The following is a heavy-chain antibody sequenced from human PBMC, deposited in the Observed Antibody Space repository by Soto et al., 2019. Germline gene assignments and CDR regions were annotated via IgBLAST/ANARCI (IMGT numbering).Heavy chain of an antibody. Sequence: SETLSLTCTVPGDPISSYFWTWIRQSPGKGLEWIGYISYSGSTNYNPPLKSRVTISIDTSKNQFSLMLESVTAADTAVYYCARGVGARSSNFDYWGQGLLVTVSS. D-gene: IGHD1-26*01. CDR1: GDPISSYF. V-gene: IGHV4-59*01. CDR2: ISYSGST. CDR3: ARGVGARSSNFDY. J-gene: IGHJ4*02.